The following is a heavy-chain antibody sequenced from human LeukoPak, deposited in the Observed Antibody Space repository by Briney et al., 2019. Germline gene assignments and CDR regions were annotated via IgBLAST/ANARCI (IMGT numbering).Heavy chain of an antibody. D-gene: IGHD6-19*01. J-gene: IGHJ5*02. Sequence: GGSLRLSCAASGFTFSTSGMHWVRQAPGKGLEWVAFIRFDGSYTYQTDTVKGRFTISRDNSQNLLFLQMNSLRLEDTALYYCAKSVTGITWFDPWGQGTLVTVSS. V-gene: IGHV3-30*02. CDR2: IRFDGSYT. CDR1: GFTFSTSG. CDR3: AKSVTGITWFDP.